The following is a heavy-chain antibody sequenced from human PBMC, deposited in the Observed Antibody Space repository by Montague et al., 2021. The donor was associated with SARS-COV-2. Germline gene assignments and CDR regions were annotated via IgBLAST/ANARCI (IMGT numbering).Heavy chain of an antibody. CDR3: ARDRDWDDWCGMDV. V-gene: IGHV3-48*03. CDR2: ISSSGGGSTX. D-gene: IGHD2-21*01. J-gene: IGHJ6*02. CDR1: GFIFSSYE. Sequence: SLRLSCAASGFIFSSYEMNWVRQAPGKGLEWISYISSSGGGSTXXXTXXXKGRFTISRDNAKNSLYPQMNRLRVEDTAIYYCARDRDWDDWCGMDVWGQGTTVTVSS.